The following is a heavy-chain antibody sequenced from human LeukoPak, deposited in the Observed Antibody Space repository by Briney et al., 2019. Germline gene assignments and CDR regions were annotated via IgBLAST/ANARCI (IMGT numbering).Heavy chain of an antibody. Sequence: ASVKVSCKASGYTFTGYYMHWVRQAPGQGLEWMGWINPNSGGTNYAQKFQGRVTMTRDTSISTAYIELSRLRSDDTAVYYCARAYCGGGCYNAPAPYWGQGTLVTVSS. CDR3: ARAYCGGGCYNAPAPY. J-gene: IGHJ4*02. CDR1: GYTFTGYY. D-gene: IGHD2-21*02. V-gene: IGHV1-2*02. CDR2: INPNSGGT.